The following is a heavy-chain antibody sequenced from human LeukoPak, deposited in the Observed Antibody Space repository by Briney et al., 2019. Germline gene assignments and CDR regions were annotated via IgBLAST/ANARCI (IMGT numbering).Heavy chain of an antibody. J-gene: IGHJ4*02. CDR2: ILYTGSGST. V-gene: IGHV4-59*12. CDR3: AREGYSSSWYAYYFDY. Sequence: PAETLSLTCTVSGGSISPYYWGWIRQPPGKGLEGIGYILYTGSGSTSHNPSLKRRVAISVDTSKNQFSLNLNSVTAADTAVYYCAREGYSSSWYAYYFDYWGQGTLVTVSS. CDR1: GGSISPYY. D-gene: IGHD6-13*01.